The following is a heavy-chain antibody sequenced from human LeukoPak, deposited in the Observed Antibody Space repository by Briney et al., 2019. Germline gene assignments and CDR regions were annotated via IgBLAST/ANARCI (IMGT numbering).Heavy chain of an antibody. CDR1: GFTFSNAW. D-gene: IGHD2-2*01. V-gene: IGHV3-15*01. CDR3: TTAQYCSSTSCYGRPFDY. J-gene: IGHJ4*02. CDR2: IKSKSYGGTT. Sequence: PGGSLRLSCAASGFTFSNAWMSWVRQAPGKGLEWVGRIKSKSYGGTTDYAAPVKGRFTISRDDSKNTLYLQMNSLKTEDTAVYYCTTAQYCSSTSCYGRPFDYWGQGTLVTVSS.